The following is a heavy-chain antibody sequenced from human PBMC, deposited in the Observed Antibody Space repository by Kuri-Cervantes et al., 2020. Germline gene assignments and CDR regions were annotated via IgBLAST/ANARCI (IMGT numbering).Heavy chain of an antibody. V-gene: IGHV3-33*01. Sequence: GESLKISCAASGFTFSSYGMHWVRQAPGKGLEWVAVIWYDGSNEYYADSVKGRFTISRDNSKNTLYLQMNSLRAEDTAVYYCARDHMVRDNWFDPWGQGTLVTVSS. CDR1: GFTFSSYG. CDR3: ARDHMVRDNWFDP. CDR2: IWYDGSNE. D-gene: IGHD3-10*01. J-gene: IGHJ5*02.